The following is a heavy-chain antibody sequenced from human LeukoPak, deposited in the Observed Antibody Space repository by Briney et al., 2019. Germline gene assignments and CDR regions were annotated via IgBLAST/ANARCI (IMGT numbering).Heavy chain of an antibody. CDR1: GFTFSDYC. CDR3: TRRSSAAGRQYFDY. CDR2: ISSSGSTI. Sequence: GGSLRLSCAASGFTFSDYCMSWIRQAPGKGLEWVSYISSSGSTIYYADSVKGRFTISRDNAKNSLYLQMNSPKTEDTAVYYCTRRSSAAGRQYFDYWGQGTLVTVSS. D-gene: IGHD6-13*01. J-gene: IGHJ4*02. V-gene: IGHV3-11*01.